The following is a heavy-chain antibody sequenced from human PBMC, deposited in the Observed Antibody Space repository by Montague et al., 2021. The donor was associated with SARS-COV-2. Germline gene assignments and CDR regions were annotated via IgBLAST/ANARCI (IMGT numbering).Heavy chain of an antibody. V-gene: IGHV4-4*07. CDR1: GASINGYY. D-gene: IGHD3-10*01. CDR2: VFSSGIT. Sequence: SETLSLTCTVSGASINGYYWTWIRQPPGKGPEWIGRVFSSGITNYNPSLKSRLTMSIDMSKNQFSLKMSSVTAADTAMYYCARQARGVGFDIWGQGTRVTVSS. CDR3: ARQARGVGFDI. J-gene: IGHJ3*02.